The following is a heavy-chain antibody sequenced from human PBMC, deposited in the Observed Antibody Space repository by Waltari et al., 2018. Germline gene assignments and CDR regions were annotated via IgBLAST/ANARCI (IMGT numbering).Heavy chain of an antibody. CDR3: ARDRGSVTATDAFDI. D-gene: IGHD2-21*02. CDR2: INPNSGGT. CDR1: GYTFTGYY. Sequence: QVQLVQSGAEVKKPGASVKVSCKASGYTFTGYYMPWVRQAPGQGLEWMGWINPNSGGTNYAQKFQGRVTMTRDTSISTAYMELSRLRSDDTAVYYCARDRGSVTATDAFDIWGQGTMVTVSS. V-gene: IGHV1-2*02. J-gene: IGHJ3*02.